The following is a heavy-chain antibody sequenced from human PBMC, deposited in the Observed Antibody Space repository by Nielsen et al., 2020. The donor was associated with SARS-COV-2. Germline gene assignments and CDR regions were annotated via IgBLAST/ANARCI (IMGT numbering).Heavy chain of an antibody. CDR2: ISSSSSTI. CDR3: ARRQQLDY. Sequence: GSLRLSCAASGFTFSSYSMNWVRQAPGKGLEWVSYISSSSSTIYYADSVKGRFTISRDNAKNSLYLQMNSLRAEDTAVYYCARRQQLDYWGQGTLVTVSS. V-gene: IGHV3-48*01. CDR1: GFTFSSYS. J-gene: IGHJ4*02. D-gene: IGHD6-13*01.